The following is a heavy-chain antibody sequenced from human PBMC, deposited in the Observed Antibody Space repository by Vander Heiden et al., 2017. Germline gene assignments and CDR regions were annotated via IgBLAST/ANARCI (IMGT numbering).Heavy chain of an antibody. Sequence: EVQLVESGGYLVQPGGSLGLSCAPSGFTYSNYWMTWGRQAPGKGLEWVANINQDGSRTYYLDSMKGRFIISRDNSKSSLYLQLNSLRAEDTAIYYCARIGYSSSSLDYWGQGTLVTVSS. V-gene: IGHV3-7*01. CDR1: GFTYSNYW. D-gene: IGHD6-6*01. CDR3: ARIGYSSSSLDY. J-gene: IGHJ4*02. CDR2: INQDGSRT.